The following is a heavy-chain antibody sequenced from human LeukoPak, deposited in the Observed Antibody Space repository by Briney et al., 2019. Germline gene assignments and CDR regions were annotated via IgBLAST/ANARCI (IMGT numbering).Heavy chain of an antibody. Sequence: SETLSLTCTVSGGSISSYYWSWIRQPPGKGLEWIGYIYTSRSTNYNPSLKSRVTISVDTSKNQFSLKLSSVTAADTAVYYCATARGTIFGASYYYMDVWGKGTTVTVSS. CDR3: ATARGTIFGASYYYMDV. J-gene: IGHJ6*03. CDR2: IYTSRST. V-gene: IGHV4-4*09. CDR1: GGSISSYY. D-gene: IGHD3-3*01.